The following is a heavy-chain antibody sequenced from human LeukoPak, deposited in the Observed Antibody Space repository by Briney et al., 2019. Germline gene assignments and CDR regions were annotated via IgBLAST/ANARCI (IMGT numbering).Heavy chain of an antibody. CDR2: INYSGST. Sequence: QPSETLSLTCTVSGGSISSYYWSWIRQPPGKGLEWIGYINYSGSTNYNPSLKSRVTISVDTSKNQFSLKLSSVTAADTAVYYCARTYYDFWKGVDAFDIWGQGTMVTVSS. CDR1: GGSISSYY. V-gene: IGHV4-59*01. CDR3: ARTYYDFWKGVDAFDI. D-gene: IGHD3-3*01. J-gene: IGHJ3*02.